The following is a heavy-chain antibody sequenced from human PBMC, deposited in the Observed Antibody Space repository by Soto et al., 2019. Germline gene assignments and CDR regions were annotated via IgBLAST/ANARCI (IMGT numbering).Heavy chain of an antibody. CDR2: IYPGDSDT. CDR1: GYSFTSFW. CDR3: ARIKYDFWSGLYGMDV. J-gene: IGHJ6*02. D-gene: IGHD3-3*01. V-gene: IGHV5-51*01. Sequence: GESLKISCKGSGYSFTSFWIGWVRQMPGKGLEWMGIIYPGDSDTRYSPSFQGQVTISADKSISTAYLQWSSLKASDTAMYYCARIKYDFWSGLYGMDVGGQGTTVTVSS.